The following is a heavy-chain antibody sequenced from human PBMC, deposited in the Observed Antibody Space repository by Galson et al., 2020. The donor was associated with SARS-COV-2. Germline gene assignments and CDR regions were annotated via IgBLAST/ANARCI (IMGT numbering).Heavy chain of an antibody. CDR3: AKDFGFCSSTSCYTDDAFDI. V-gene: IGHV3-33*06. CDR1: GFTFSSYG. D-gene: IGHD2-2*02. J-gene: IGHJ3*02. CDR2: IWYDGSNK. Sequence: GGSLRLSCAASGFTFSSYGMHWVRQAPGKGLEWVAVIWYDGSNKYYADSVKGRFTISRDNSKNTLYLQMNSLRAEDTAVYYCAKDFGFCSSTSCYTDDAFDIWGQGTMVTVSS.